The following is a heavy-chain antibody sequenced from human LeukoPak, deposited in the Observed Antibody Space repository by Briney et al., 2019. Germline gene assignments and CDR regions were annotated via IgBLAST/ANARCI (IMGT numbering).Heavy chain of an antibody. J-gene: IGHJ4*02. D-gene: IGHD6-13*01. V-gene: IGHV4-39*07. CDR2: VYYSGTT. CDR1: GGSVSSSSYY. Sequence: SETLSLTCTVSGGSVSSSSYYWGWIRQPPGKGLEWVGSVYYSGTTYYNPSLNSRVTISVDTSKNQFSLKLSSVTAADTAVYYCAREIGAAADTHLDYWGQGTLVTVSS. CDR3: AREIGAAADTHLDY.